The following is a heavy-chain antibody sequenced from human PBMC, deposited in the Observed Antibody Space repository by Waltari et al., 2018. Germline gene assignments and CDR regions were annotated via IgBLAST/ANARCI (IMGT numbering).Heavy chain of an antibody. CDR1: GGSFSGYY. Sequence: QVQLLQWGAGLLKPSETLSLTCAVYGGSFSGYYWSWLRQLPGKVRDCLREINHNARPDYNPSLTRQATISIESSKNQFSLNLQSVTAADTGVYYCARGWLLVAPPYYDYMDVWDRGTAGTVSS. CDR3: ARGWLLVAPPYYDYMDV. V-gene: IGHV4-34*01. D-gene: IGHD2-21*02. CDR2: INHNARP. J-gene: IGHJ6*03.